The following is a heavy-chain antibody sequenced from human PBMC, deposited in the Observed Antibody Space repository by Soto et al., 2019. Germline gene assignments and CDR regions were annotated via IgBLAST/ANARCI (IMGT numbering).Heavy chain of an antibody. V-gene: IGHV4-59*08. CDR2: IFHSGST. CDR1: GGSISNYY. Sequence: SETLSLTCTVSGGSISNYYWSWVRQPPGKGLEWIGYIFHSGSTNYNPSLKSRVTISVDTSKNQFSLKLSSVTAADTAVYFCAGHYYDSSGYYVSPYYFDYWGQGTLVTVSS. D-gene: IGHD3-22*01. CDR3: AGHYYDSSGYYVSPYYFDY. J-gene: IGHJ4*02.